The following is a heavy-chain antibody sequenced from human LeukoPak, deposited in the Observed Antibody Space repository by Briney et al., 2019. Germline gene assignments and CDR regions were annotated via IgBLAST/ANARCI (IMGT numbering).Heavy chain of an antibody. J-gene: IGHJ6*03. CDR3: AKDRVDHFYYMDV. D-gene: IGHD5-12*01. CDR1: GFTFDDYA. V-gene: IGHV3-9*03. CDR2: ISWNSGSI. Sequence: GGSLRLSCAASGFTFDDYAMHWVRQAPGKGLEWVSGISWNSGSIGYADSVKGRFTISRDNAKNSLYLQMDSLRAEDMALYYCAKDRVDHFYYMDVWGKGTTVTVSS.